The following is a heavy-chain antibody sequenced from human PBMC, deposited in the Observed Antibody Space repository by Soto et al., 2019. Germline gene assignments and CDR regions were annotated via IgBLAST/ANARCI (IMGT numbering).Heavy chain of an antibody. D-gene: IGHD5-12*01. Sequence: QVQLQQWGAGLLKPSETLSLSCAIYGGSFSGYYWSWIRQPPGKGLEWIGEINHSGSTNYTPSLKSRVTISLDTSKSQFSLKLSSVTAADTAVYYCARASSGYGDFGSWGQGTLVTVSS. V-gene: IGHV4-34*01. CDR3: ARASSGYGDFGS. CDR1: GGSFSGYY. J-gene: IGHJ4*02. CDR2: INHSGST.